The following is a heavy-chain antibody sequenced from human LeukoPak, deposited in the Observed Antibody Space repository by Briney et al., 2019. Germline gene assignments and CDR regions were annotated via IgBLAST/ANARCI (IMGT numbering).Heavy chain of an antibody. CDR3: ARALVPAAQRLSS. CDR2: INPNTGGT. Sequence: ASVKVSCKASVYTFTGYYLHWVRQAPGQGLEWRGWINPNTGGTKYAQKFQGRVTMTRETSISTAYMEVKRLTSDDTAVYYCARALVPAAQRLSSWGQGTLVTVSS. CDR1: VYTFTGYY. V-gene: IGHV1-2*02. D-gene: IGHD2-2*01. J-gene: IGHJ5*02.